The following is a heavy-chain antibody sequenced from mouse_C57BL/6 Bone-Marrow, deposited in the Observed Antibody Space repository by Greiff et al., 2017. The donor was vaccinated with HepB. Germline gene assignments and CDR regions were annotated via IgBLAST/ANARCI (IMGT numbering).Heavy chain of an antibody. Sequence: EVQGVESGPVLVKPGASVKMSCKASGYTFTDYYMNWVKQSHGKSLEWIGVINPYNGGTSYNQKFKGKATLTVDKSSSTAYMELNSLTSEDSAVYYCARGELRPYFDYWGQGTTLTVSS. D-gene: IGHD1-2*01. J-gene: IGHJ2*01. CDR3: ARGELRPYFDY. V-gene: IGHV1-19*01. CDR2: INPYNGGT. CDR1: GYTFTDYY.